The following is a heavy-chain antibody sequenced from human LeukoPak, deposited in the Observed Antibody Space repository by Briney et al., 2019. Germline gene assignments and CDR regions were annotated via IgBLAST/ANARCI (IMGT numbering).Heavy chain of an antibody. J-gene: IGHJ3*02. CDR1: GFTFSSYS. D-gene: IGHD2-21*02. V-gene: IGHV3-21*01. CDR2: ISSSSSYI. Sequence: GGALRLCCAASGFTFSSYSRNWVPQAPGKGLERVSSISSSSSYIYYADAVKGRFTISRANAKNSLYLQMKSLRAEDTAAYYCARVLYCGGDCYHLDAFDIWGQGTMVTVSS. CDR3: ARVLYCGGDCYHLDAFDI.